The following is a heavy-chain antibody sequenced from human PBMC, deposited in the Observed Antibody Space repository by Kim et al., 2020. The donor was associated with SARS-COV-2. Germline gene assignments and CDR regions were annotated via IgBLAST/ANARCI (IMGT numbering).Heavy chain of an antibody. Sequence: GGSLRLSCAASGFTFSDCHIHWVRQAPGKGLEWVARIQTKPEGYAAAYAVSVKGRFDISRDDSKNTAYLQMNSLKSEDSAVYYCTRRNFYGPHTHLDGLDVWGPGTTVTVSS. CDR3: TRRNFYGPHTHLDGLDV. V-gene: IGHV3-73*01. D-gene: IGHD3-10*01. CDR2: IQTKPEGYAA. CDR1: GFTFSDCH. J-gene: IGHJ6*02.